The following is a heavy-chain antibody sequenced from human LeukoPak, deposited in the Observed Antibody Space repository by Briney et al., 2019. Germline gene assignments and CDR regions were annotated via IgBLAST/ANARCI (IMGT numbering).Heavy chain of an antibody. J-gene: IGHJ4*02. CDR3: AREGVLRYFDWLAYFDY. CDR1: GYTLSSYY. CDR2: INPSGGST. Sequence: ASVKVSCKASGYTLSSYYMHWVRQAPGQGLEWMGMINPSGGSTNYAQKFQGRVTVTRDTSTSTVYMELSSLRSEDTAVYYCAREGVLRYFDWLAYFDYWGQGTLVTVSS. V-gene: IGHV1-46*01. D-gene: IGHD3-9*01.